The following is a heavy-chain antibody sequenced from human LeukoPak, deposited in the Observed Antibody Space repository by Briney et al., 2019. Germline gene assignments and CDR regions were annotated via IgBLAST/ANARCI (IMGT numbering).Heavy chain of an antibody. CDR3: ARPIVGAPEPYYSNAMDV. CDR2: IYYSGST. J-gene: IGHJ6*02. D-gene: IGHD1-26*01. Sequence: SETLSLTCTVSGGSISSYYWSWIRQPPGKGLEWIGYIYYSGSTNYNPSLKSRVTISVDTSKNQFSLKLSSVTAADTAVYYCARPIVGAPEPYYSNAMDVWGQRNTVTVSS. CDR1: GGSISSYY. V-gene: IGHV4-59*01.